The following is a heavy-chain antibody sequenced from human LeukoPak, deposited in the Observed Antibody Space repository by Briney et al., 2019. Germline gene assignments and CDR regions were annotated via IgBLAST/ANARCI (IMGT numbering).Heavy chain of an antibody. J-gene: IGHJ4*02. D-gene: IGHD3-10*01. Sequence: GASVKVSCKASGYTFTGYYMHWVRQAPGQGLEWMGRINPNRGGTNYAQKFQGRVTMTRDTSISTAYMELSRLRSDDTAVYYCAGSYYTPYYFDYWGQGTLVTVSS. CDR3: AGSYYTPYYFDY. CDR2: INPNRGGT. CDR1: GYTFTGYY. V-gene: IGHV1-2*06.